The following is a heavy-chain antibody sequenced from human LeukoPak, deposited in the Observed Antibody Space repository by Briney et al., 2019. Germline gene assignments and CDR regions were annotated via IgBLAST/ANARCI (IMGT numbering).Heavy chain of an antibody. CDR2: IYYSGST. Sequence: PSETLSLTCTVSGGSISSYYWSWIRQPPGKGLEWIGYIYYSGSTNYNPSLKSRVTISVDTSKNQFSLKLSSVTAADTAVYYCARDICSGGSCYGYWGKGTLVTVSS. CDR1: GGSISSYY. J-gene: IGHJ4*02. V-gene: IGHV4-59*01. D-gene: IGHD2-15*01. CDR3: ARDICSGGSCYGY.